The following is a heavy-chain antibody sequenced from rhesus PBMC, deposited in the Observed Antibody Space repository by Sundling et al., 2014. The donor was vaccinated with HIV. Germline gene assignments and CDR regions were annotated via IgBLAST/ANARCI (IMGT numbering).Heavy chain of an antibody. CDR1: GGSIITGYW. Sequence: QVQLQESGPAVVKPSXTLSLTCVVSGGSIITGYWWSWIRQSPGKGLEWIGGIFGTGGSTKYNPSLRSRVTISIDTSKKQFALQLTSVTAADTAVYYCARHRGYCTSGSCYVLDFEFWGQGALVTVSS. J-gene: IGHJ1*01. D-gene: IGHD2-21*01. CDR2: IFGTGGST. V-gene: IGHV4-93*02. CDR3: ARHRGYCTSGSCYVLDFEF.